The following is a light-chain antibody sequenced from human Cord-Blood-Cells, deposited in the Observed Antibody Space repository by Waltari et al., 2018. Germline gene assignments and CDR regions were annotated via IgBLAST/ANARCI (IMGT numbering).Light chain of an antibody. CDR1: SSDVGSYNL. J-gene: IGLJ1*01. V-gene: IGLV2-23*01. CDR2: EGS. CDR3: CSYAGSSTYV. Sequence: QSALTQPASVSGSPGQSITISCTGTSSDVGSYNLVSWYQQHPGKAPPLMIYEGSKRPSGVSNRFSVSKSGNTASLTISGLQAEDEADYYCCSYAGSSTYVFGTGTKVTVL.